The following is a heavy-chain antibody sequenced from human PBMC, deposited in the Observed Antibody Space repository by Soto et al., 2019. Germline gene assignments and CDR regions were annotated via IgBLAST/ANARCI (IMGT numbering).Heavy chain of an antibody. V-gene: IGHV4-39*01. CDR2: IYYSGST. Sequence: SETLSLTCTVSGGSISSSSYYWGWIRQPPGKGLEWFGSIYYSGSTYYNPSLKSRVTISVDTSKNQFSLKLSSVTAADTAVYYCASPNYYDSSGEVAFDIWGQGTMVTVSS. J-gene: IGHJ3*02. D-gene: IGHD3-22*01. CDR3: ASPNYYDSSGEVAFDI. CDR1: GGSISSSSYY.